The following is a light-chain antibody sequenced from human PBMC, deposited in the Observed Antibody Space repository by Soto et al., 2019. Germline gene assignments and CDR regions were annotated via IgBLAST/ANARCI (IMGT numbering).Light chain of an antibody. J-gene: IGKJ4*01. CDR3: QQYSNSVGF. V-gene: IGKV3-20*01. CDR1: QKVKSQY. CDR2: AAS. Sequence: EIVLTQSPGTLSLSPGERATLSCRASQKVKSQYLAWYQQKPGQAPRLLIYAASSRATGIPDRFSGSGSGTDFILTISRLEAEDFAVYYCQQYSNSVGFFGGGTRVEIK.